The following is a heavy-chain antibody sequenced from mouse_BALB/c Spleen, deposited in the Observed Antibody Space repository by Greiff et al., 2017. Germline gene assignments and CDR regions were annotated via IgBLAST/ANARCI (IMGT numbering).Heavy chain of an antibody. CDR2: IYPGDGDT. D-gene: IGHD4-1*01. CDR1: GYTFTSYW. V-gene: IGHV1-87*01. J-gene: IGHJ4*01. CDR3: ARSNEGAMDY. Sequence: QVQLKESGAELARPGASVKLSCKASGYTFTSYWMQWVKQRPGQGLEWIGAIYPGDGDTRYTQKFKGKATLTADKSSSTAYMQLSSLASEDSAVYYCARSNEGAMDYWGQGTSVTVSS.